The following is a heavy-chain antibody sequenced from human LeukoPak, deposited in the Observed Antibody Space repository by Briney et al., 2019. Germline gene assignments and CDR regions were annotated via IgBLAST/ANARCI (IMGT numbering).Heavy chain of an antibody. Sequence: SETLSLTCTVSGGSISSYYWSWIRQPPGKGLEWIGYICYSGSTNYNPSLKSRVTISVDTSKNQFSLKLSSVTAADTAVYYCARANYYDSSGYYSGVRFDYWGQGTLVTVSS. CDR3: ARANYYDSSGYYSGVRFDY. CDR1: GGSISSYY. J-gene: IGHJ4*02. CDR2: ICYSGST. V-gene: IGHV4-59*01. D-gene: IGHD3-22*01.